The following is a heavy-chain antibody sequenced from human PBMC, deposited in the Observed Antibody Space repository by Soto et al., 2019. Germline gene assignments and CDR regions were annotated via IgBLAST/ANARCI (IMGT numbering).Heavy chain of an antibody. CDR3: AGELRNANYYYYGMDV. Sequence: PGGSLRLSCAASGFTFSSYGMHWVRQAPGKGLEWVAVIWYDGSNKYYADSVKGRFTISRDNSKNTLYLQMNSLRAEDTAVYYCAGELRNANYYYYGMDVWGQGTTVTVSS. J-gene: IGHJ6*02. V-gene: IGHV3-33*01. CDR2: IWYDGSNK. D-gene: IGHD1-1*01. CDR1: GFTFSSYG.